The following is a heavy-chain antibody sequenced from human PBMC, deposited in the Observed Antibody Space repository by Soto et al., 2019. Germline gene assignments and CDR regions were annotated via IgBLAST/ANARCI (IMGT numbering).Heavy chain of an antibody. J-gene: IGHJ5*02. V-gene: IGHV1-8*01. CDR2: MNPFSTNT. Sequence: QVQLVQSGAEVKKPGASVKVSCKASGYTFTSYDIHWVRQATGQGLEGMGWMNPFSTNTAYAQKFQGRVIMTRNTSRITAYMELSSLRSEDTAVYYCALVVANWFDPWGQGTLVTVSS. CDR3: ALVVANWFDP. CDR1: GYTFTSYD. D-gene: IGHD3-22*01.